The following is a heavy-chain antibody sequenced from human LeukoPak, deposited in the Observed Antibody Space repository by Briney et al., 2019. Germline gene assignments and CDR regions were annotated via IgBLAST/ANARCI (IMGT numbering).Heavy chain of an antibody. Sequence: GSLRLSCAASGFTFSSYSMNWVRQAPGEGLEWVSYISSSSGTIYYADSVRGRFTISRDNAKNSLYLQMNSLRDEDTAVYYCARVWHCTSTSCYDYWGQGTLVTVSS. CDR1: GFTFSSYS. V-gene: IGHV3-48*02. J-gene: IGHJ4*02. CDR2: ISSSSGTI. CDR3: ARVWHCTSTSCYDY. D-gene: IGHD2-2*01.